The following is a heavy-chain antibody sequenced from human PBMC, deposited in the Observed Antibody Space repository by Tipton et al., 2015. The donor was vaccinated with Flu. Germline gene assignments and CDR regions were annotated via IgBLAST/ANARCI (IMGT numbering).Heavy chain of an antibody. CDR3: ARGSGSGTFMIFDF. Sequence: LRLSCTVSGGSISTTSYYWGWIRQPAGKGLEWIGRIYTSGGSKYNPSLRGRLTMSVDASKKEFSLKLSSVTAADTAVYYCARGSGSGTFMIFDFWGQGTLVTVSS. CDR1: GGSISTTSYY. CDR2: IYTSGGS. D-gene: IGHD3-10*01. J-gene: IGHJ4*02. V-gene: IGHV4-61*02.